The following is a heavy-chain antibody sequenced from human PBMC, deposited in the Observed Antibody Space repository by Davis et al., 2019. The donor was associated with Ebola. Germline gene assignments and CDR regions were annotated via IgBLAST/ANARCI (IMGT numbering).Heavy chain of an antibody. D-gene: IGHD2-2*01. CDR3: ARVPSRRVSCYDF. Sequence: GESLKISCVASGFTFNNYVMSWVRQAPGKGLEWVSSVGGSGDITYYADSVKGRFTISRDNAQSSLYLQMGSLRVEDTAVYYCARVPSRRVSCYDFWGQGTLVSVSS. J-gene: IGHJ4*02. CDR1: GFTFNNYV. CDR2: VGGSGDIT. V-gene: IGHV3-23*01.